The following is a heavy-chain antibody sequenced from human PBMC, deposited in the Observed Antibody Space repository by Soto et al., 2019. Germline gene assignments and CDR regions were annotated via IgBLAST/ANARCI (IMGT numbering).Heavy chain of an antibody. V-gene: IGHV4-59*01. Sequence: QVQLQESGPGLVEPSETLSLTCTVSGGFLSKFYWSWVRQTTEGGLEWIGYMFYSGVANYDPALKSRPSISLDMSKNQFSLKMSSVTAAETGVYYCAGIGSEFNGHEMTYYFDYWGRGTLVTVSS. CDR3: AGIGSEFNGHEMTYYFDY. CDR2: MFYSGVA. D-gene: IGHD2-8*01. CDR1: GGFLSKFY. J-gene: IGHJ4*02.